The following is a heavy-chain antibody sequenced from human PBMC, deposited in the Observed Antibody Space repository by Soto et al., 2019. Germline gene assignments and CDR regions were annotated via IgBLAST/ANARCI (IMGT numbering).Heavy chain of an antibody. V-gene: IGHV3-23*01. CDR1: GLTFSSYA. CDR3: AKGGKSIAAGGDY. J-gene: IGHJ4*02. D-gene: IGHD6-13*01. Sequence: EVPLLESGGGLVQPGGSLRLSCAASGLTFSSYALIWVRQAPGKGLEWLSAISASGGSTYYAGPVKGRFTISRDNSNNTLYLQMNSLRAEDTAVYYFAKGGKSIAAGGDYWGQGTLVTVSS. CDR2: ISASGGST.